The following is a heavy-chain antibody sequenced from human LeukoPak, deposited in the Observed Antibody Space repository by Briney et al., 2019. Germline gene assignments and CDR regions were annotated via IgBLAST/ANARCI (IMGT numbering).Heavy chain of an antibody. CDR2: IYGIDSTI. V-gene: IGHV3-11*01. Sequence: GGSLRLSCAASGFTFSDYYMSWIRQAPGKGPEWLSYIYGIDSTISYAASVKGRFTISRDNAKNSLYLQMNSLRAEDTAVYYCARDAYYYDSSSYYRNAFDIWGQGTVVTVSS. CDR1: GFTFSDYY. J-gene: IGHJ3*02. D-gene: IGHD3-22*01. CDR3: ARDAYYYDSSSYYRNAFDI.